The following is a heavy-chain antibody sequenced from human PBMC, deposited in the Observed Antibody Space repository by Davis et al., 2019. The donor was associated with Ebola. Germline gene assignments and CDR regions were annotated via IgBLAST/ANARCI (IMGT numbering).Heavy chain of an antibody. D-gene: IGHD5-12*01. CDR2: IYYGGTT. Sequence: SETLSLTCTVSGGSMSSYYWSWIRQPPGKGLEWIGNIYYGGTTNYNPSLKSRVTISGDTSKNQFSLNVNSVTAADTAMYYCARTPQYTSYESYFDYWGQGALVTVSS. CDR3: ARTPQYTSYESYFDY. J-gene: IGHJ4*02. CDR1: GGSMSSYY. V-gene: IGHV4-59*01.